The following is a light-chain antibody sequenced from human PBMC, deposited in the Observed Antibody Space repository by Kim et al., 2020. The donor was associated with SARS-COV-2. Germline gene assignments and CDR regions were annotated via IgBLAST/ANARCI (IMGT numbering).Light chain of an antibody. CDR1: SSDVGGYNY. V-gene: IGLV2-14*01. J-gene: IGLJ2*01. Sequence: QSALTQPASVSGSPGQSITISCTGTSSDVGGYNYVSWYQQHPGKAPKLMIYDVSKGPSGVSNRFSGSKSGNTASLTISGLQAEDEADYYCSSYTSSSTLGVVFGGGTQLTVL. CDR2: DVS. CDR3: SSYTSSSTLGVV.